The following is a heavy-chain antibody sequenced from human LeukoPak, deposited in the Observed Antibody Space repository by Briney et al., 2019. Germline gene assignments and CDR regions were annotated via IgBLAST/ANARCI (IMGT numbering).Heavy chain of an antibody. CDR1: GFTFDDYA. CDR3: AKDRAGIYGNYYYGMDV. J-gene: IGHJ6*02. V-gene: IGHV3-43*02. CDR2: ISGDGDST. D-gene: IGHD3-10*01. Sequence: PGGSLRLSCAASGFTFDDYAMHWVRQAPGKGLEWVSLISGDGDSTYYADSVKGRFTISRDNSKNSLYLQMNSLRTEDTALYYCAKDRAGIYGNYYYGMDVWGQGTTVTVSS.